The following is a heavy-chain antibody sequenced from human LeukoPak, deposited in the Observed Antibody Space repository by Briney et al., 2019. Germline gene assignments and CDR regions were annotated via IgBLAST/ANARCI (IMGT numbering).Heavy chain of an antibody. CDR2: IYYSGST. J-gene: IGHJ4*02. CDR3: AREPAYYDFWSGYPSPVFGY. CDR1: GGSISSSSYY. Sequence: SETLSLTCTVSGGSISSSSYYWGWIRQPPGKGLEWIGSIYYSGSTYYNPSLKSRVTISVDTSKNQFSLKLSSVTAADTAVYYCAREPAYYDFWSGYPSPVFGYWGQGTLVTVSS. D-gene: IGHD3-3*01. V-gene: IGHV4-39*07.